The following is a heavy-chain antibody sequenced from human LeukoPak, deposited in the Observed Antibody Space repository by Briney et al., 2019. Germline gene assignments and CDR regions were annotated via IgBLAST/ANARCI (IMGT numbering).Heavy chain of an antibody. J-gene: IGHJ6*02. Sequence: GESLKISCKGSGYNFITYLIGWVRQMPGKGLEWMGIIYPSNSDTRYSPSFQGQVTFSADKSISTAYLQWSSLKASDTAMYYCARHRVDSSSPRGMDVWGQGTTVTVSS. CDR2: IYPSNSDT. CDR3: ARHRVDSSSPRGMDV. CDR1: GYNFITYL. V-gene: IGHV5-51*01. D-gene: IGHD6-13*01.